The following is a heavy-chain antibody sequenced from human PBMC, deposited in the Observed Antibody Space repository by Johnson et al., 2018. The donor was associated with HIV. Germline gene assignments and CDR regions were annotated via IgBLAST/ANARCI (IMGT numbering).Heavy chain of an antibody. CDR3: SRDGEMATIYYAFDI. V-gene: IGHV3-49*03. CDR1: GFTFGDYA. D-gene: IGHD5-24*01. J-gene: IGHJ3*02. CDR2: IRSKAYGGTT. Sequence: VQLVESGGGLVQPGRSLRLSCTASGFTFGDYAMSWFRQAPGKGLEWVGFIRSKAYGGTTDYAASVKGRFTISRDDSKSIAYLQMNSLKTEDTAVYSCSRDGEMATIYYAFDIWGQGTMVTVSA.